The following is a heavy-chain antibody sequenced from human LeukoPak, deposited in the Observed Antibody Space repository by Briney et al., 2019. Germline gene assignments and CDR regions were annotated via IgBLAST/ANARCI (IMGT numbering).Heavy chain of an antibody. CDR2: IKQNGSEK. CDR1: GFTFSSYW. V-gene: IGHV3-7*01. CDR3: VREGGGFCSGGSCYSSIDYYYMDV. J-gene: IGHJ6*03. Sequence: GGSLRLSCAASGFTFSSYWMSWVRQAPGKGLEWVANIKQNGSEKYYVDSVKGRFTICRDNAKNSLYLQMNSLRAEDTAVYYCVREGGGFCSGGSCYSSIDYYYMDVWGKGTTVTISS. D-gene: IGHD2-15*01.